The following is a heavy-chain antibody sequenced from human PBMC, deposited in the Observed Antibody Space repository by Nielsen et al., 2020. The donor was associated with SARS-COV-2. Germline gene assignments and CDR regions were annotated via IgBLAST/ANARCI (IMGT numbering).Heavy chain of an antibody. D-gene: IGHD3-22*01. CDR2: IIPAFGTA. Sequence: WVRQAPGQGLEWMGGIIPAFGTANYAQKFQGRVTITADESTITAYMELSSLRSEDTAVYYCARGPQSRLAAWHYYYMDAWGKGTTVTVSS. V-gene: IGHV1-69*01. CDR3: ARGPQSRLAAWHYYYMDA. J-gene: IGHJ6*03.